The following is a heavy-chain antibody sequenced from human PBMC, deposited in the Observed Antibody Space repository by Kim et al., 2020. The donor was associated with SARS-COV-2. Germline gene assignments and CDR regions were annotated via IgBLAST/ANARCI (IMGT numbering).Heavy chain of an antibody. CDR3: ARESHYAMVV. V-gene: IGHV3-74*01. J-gene: IGHJ6*02. Sequence: GGSLRLSCAASGFTFSSYWMQWVRQAPGKGLVWVSVIKSDGSSTNYADSVKGRFTISRDNAKNTLYLQMNSLRAEDTAVYYCARESHYAMVVWGHGTTVTVSS. CDR2: IKSDGSST. CDR1: GFTFSSYW.